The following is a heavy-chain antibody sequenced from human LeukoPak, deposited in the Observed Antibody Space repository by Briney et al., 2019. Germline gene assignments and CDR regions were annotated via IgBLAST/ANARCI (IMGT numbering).Heavy chain of an antibody. CDR1: GFTFSSYG. V-gene: IGHV3-30*03. J-gene: IGHJ6*03. CDR3: VGYGSGSYYNYYMDV. D-gene: IGHD3-10*01. CDR2: ISYDGSNK. Sequence: GGSLRLSCAASGFTFSSYGMHWVRQAPGKGLEWVAVISYDGSNKYYADFVKGRFTISRDNSKNTLYLQMNSLRAEDTAVYYCVGYGSGSYYNYYMDVWGKGTTVTVSS.